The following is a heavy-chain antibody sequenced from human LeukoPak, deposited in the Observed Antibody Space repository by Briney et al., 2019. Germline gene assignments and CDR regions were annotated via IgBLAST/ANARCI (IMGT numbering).Heavy chain of an antibody. CDR2: ISSNGGST. CDR3: ARSQALPNYSGFSLWAFDI. Sequence: GGSLRLSCAASGFTFSSYAMSWVRQAPGKGLEYVAAISSNGGSTYYANSVKGRFSISRDNSKNTLFLQMGSLRAEDVAVYYCARSQALPNYSGFSLWAFDIWGQGTMVSVAS. J-gene: IGHJ3*02. V-gene: IGHV3-64*01. CDR1: GFTFSSYA. D-gene: IGHD3-10*01.